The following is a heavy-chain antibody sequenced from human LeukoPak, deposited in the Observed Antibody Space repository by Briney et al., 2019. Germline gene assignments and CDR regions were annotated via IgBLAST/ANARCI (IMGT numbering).Heavy chain of an antibody. CDR1: GGSISSSGYY. CDR3: ARHPQGGPVGATKSYFDY. D-gene: IGHD1-26*01. Sequence: KPSETLSLTCTVSGGSISSSGYYWGWIRQPPGKGLEWLGSMYYSGSTYHSPSLKSRVTISVDTSKNQFSPNLTSMTAADTAVYFCARHPQGGPVGATKSYFDYWGQGTLVTVSS. J-gene: IGHJ4*02. CDR2: MYYSGST. V-gene: IGHV4-39*01.